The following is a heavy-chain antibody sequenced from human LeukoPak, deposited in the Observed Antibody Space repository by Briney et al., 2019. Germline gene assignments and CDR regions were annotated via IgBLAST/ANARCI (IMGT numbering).Heavy chain of an antibody. J-gene: IGHJ6*04. D-gene: IGHD3-10*01. CDR1: GFTFSSYS. CDR3: AREGIRLWFRELMDV. Sequence: PGGSLRLSCAASGFTFSSYSMNWVRQAPGKGLEWVSYISSSSSTIYYADSVKGRFTISRDNAKNSLYLQMNSLRAEDTAVYYCAREGIRLWFRELMDVWGKGTTVTVSS. CDR2: ISSSSSTI. V-gene: IGHV3-48*01.